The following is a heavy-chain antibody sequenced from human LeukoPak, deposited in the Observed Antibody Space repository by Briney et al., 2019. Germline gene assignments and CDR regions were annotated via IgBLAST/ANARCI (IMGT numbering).Heavy chain of an antibody. CDR1: GGSISSSSYY. V-gene: IGHV4-39*07. CDR3: ARFTVSDDAFDI. CDR2: IFYSGST. Sequence: TSETLSLTCTVSGGSISSSSYYWGWIRQPPGKGLEWIGNIFYSGSTYYNPSLKSRVTISVDTSNNHFSLKLSSVTAADMAIYYCARFTVSDDAFDIWGQGTMVTVSS. D-gene: IGHD1-26*01. J-gene: IGHJ3*02.